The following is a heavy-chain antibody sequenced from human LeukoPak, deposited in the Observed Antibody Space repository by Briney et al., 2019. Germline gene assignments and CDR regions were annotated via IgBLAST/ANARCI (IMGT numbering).Heavy chain of an antibody. Sequence: ASVEVSCKASGYTFTGYYMHWVRQAPGQGLEWMGWINPNSGDTNYAQKFQGRATMTRDTSISTVYMELSRLRSDDTAVYYCTTVGALYWGQGTLVTVSS. D-gene: IGHD1-26*01. V-gene: IGHV1-2*02. CDR3: TTVGALY. CDR2: INPNSGDT. CDR1: GYTFTGYY. J-gene: IGHJ4*02.